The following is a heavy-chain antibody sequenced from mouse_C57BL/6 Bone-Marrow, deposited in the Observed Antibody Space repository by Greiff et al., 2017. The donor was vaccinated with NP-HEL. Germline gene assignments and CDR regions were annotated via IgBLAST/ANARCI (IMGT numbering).Heavy chain of an antibody. J-gene: IGHJ4*01. CDR3: AREVINTLVAHYYAMDY. Sequence: QVQLQQPGAELVKPGASVKLSCKASGYTFTSYWMHWVKQRPGRGLEWIGRIDPNSGGTKYNEKFKSKATLTVDKPSSTAYMQLSSLTSEDSAVYYCAREVINTLVAHYYAMDYWGQGTAVTVSS. CDR2: IDPNSGGT. CDR1: GYTFTSYW. D-gene: IGHD1-1*01. V-gene: IGHV1-72*01.